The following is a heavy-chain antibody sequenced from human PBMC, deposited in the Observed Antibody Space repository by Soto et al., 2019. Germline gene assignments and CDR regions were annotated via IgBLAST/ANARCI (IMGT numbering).Heavy chain of an antibody. CDR1: GFTFSSYG. V-gene: IGHV3-30*18. Sequence: QVQLVESGGGVVQPGRSLRLSCAASGFTFSSYGMHWVRQAPGKGLEWVAVISYDGSNKYYADSVKGRFTISRDNSKNTLYLQMNSLRAEDTAVYYCAKDPNWNYRYYYYYYYMDVWGKGTTVTVSS. CDR2: ISYDGSNK. CDR3: AKDPNWNYRYYYYYYYMDV. D-gene: IGHD1-7*01. J-gene: IGHJ6*03.